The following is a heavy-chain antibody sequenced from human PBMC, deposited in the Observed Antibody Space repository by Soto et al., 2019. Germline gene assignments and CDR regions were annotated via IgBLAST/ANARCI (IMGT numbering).Heavy chain of an antibody. J-gene: IGHJ5*02. Sequence: ASVKVSCKASGYTFTSYGISWVRQAPGQGLEWMGWISAYNGNTNYAQKLQGRVTMTTDTSTSTAYMELRSLRSDDTAVYYCARDRHSSGWTRWFDPWGQGTLVTVSS. CDR1: GYTFTSYG. D-gene: IGHD6-19*01. V-gene: IGHV1-18*01. CDR3: ARDRHSSGWTRWFDP. CDR2: ISAYNGNT.